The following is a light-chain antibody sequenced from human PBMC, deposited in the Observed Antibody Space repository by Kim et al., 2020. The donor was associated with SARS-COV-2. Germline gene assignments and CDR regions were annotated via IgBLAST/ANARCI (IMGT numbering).Light chain of an antibody. J-gene: IGLJ3*02. CDR2: DNS. V-gene: IGLV1-40*01. CDR3: QSYASSRSGPV. Sequence: HKVTTFCTGRSCDSGAGNDVHWYQQRPGTSPNILIYDNSNRPSGVPDRFSGSKSGTSASLAITGLQAEDEADYYCQSYASSRSGPVFGGGTQLTVL. CDR1: SCDSGAGND.